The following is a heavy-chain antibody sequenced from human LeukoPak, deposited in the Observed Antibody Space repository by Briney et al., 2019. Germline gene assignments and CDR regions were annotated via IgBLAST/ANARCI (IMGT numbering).Heavy chain of an antibody. CDR1: GFTFDDYA. D-gene: IGHD3-16*01. J-gene: IGHJ5*02. Sequence: GGSLRLSCAASGFTFDDYAMHWVRQPPGKGLEWISLVRRDDGRTFYAGSVRGRFTISRDNRKNSLFLQMTSLRPEDTAFYYCVKGGEDAAMAPNPWGRGTLVIVSP. CDR2: VRRDDGRT. CDR3: VKGGEDAAMAPNP. V-gene: IGHV3-43D*04.